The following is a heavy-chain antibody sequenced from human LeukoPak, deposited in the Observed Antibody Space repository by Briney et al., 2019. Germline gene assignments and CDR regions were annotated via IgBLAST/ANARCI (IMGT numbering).Heavy chain of an antibody. CDR3: ARGRYCSSTSCYSRWFDP. V-gene: IGHV4-34*01. D-gene: IGHD2-2*01. CDR1: GGSFSGYY. CDR2: INHSGST. J-gene: IGHJ5*02. Sequence: PSETLSLTYAVYGGSFSGYYWSWIRQPPGKGLEWIGEINHSGSTNYNPSLKSRVTISVDTSKNQFSLKLSSVTAADTAVYYCARGRYCSSTSCYSRWFDPWGQGTLVTVSS.